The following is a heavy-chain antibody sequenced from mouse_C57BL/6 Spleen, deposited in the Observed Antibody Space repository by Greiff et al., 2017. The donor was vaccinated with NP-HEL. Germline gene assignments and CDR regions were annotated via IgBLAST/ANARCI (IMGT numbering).Heavy chain of an antibody. CDR2: IYPGDGDT. CDR3: ARSHYDPYYFDY. J-gene: IGHJ2*01. Sequence: QVQLQQSGPELVKPGASVKISCKASGYAFSSSWMNWVKQRPGKGLEWIGRIYPGDGDTNYNGKFKGKATLTADKSSSTAYMQLSSLTSEDSAVYFCARSHYDPYYFDYWGQGTTLTVSS. CDR1: GYAFSSSW. D-gene: IGHD2-4*01. V-gene: IGHV1-82*01.